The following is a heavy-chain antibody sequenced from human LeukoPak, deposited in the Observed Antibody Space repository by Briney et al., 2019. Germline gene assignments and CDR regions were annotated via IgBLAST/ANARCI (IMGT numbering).Heavy chain of an antibody. D-gene: IGHD1-14*01. CDR1: GFTFSDYY. CDR2: INSSGSTI. CDR3: ARDLMGITYRGAFDY. Sequence: GGSLRLSCAASGFTFSDYYMSWISQAPGRGREGGSYINSSGSTIYYADSVKGRFTISRDNATNSLYLQMSSLRAEDTAVYYCARDLMGITYRGAFDYWGQGTLVTVSS. V-gene: IGHV3-11*01. J-gene: IGHJ4*02.